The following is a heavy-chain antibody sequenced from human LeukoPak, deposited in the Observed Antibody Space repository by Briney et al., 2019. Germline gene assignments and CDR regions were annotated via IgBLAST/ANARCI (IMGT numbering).Heavy chain of an antibody. Sequence: SETLSLTCAVYGGSFSGYYWGWIRQPPGKGLEWIGEINPSGSTNYKPSLKSRVTISVDTSKNKFSLKLSSVTAADTAVYYCARGLRGSVVRYFDWLSPNFDPWGQGTRVTVSS. CDR3: ARGLRGSVVRYFDWLSPNFDP. V-gene: IGHV4-34*01. CDR1: GGSFSGYY. CDR2: INPSGST. D-gene: IGHD3-9*01. J-gene: IGHJ5*02.